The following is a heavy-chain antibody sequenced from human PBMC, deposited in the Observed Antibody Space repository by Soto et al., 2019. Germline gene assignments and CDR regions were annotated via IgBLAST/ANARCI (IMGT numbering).Heavy chain of an antibody. CDR2: ISAYNGNT. Sequence: QVQLVQSGAEVKKPGASVKVSCKASGYTFTSYGISWVRQAPGQGLEWMGWISAYNGNTNYAQRLQGRVTMTTDTSXXTAYMELRSLRSDDTAVYYCARGLATVTTRSAFDIWGQGTMVTVSS. CDR3: ARGLATVTTRSAFDI. J-gene: IGHJ3*02. V-gene: IGHV1-18*01. D-gene: IGHD4-17*01. CDR1: GYTFTSYG.